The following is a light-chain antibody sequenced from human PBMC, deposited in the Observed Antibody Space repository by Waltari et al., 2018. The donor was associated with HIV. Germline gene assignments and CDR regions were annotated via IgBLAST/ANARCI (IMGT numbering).Light chain of an antibody. Sequence: EIVMTQSPPTLSVSPGQRVTLSCRASKRISAKVACYQQRPGQAPRLLIYEAATRPAGIPARFSGSGSGTEFTLTMSSLQSEDFATYFCQQYDSGPRGITFGQGTMLEIK. CDR1: KRISAK. J-gene: IGKJ2*01. CDR2: EAA. V-gene: IGKV3-15*01. CDR3: QQYDSGPRGIT.